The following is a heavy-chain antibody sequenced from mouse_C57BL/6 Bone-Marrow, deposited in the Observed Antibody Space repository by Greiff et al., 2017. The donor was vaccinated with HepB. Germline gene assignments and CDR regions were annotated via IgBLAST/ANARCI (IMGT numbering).Heavy chain of an antibody. Sequence: VKLQQSGAELARPGASVKLSCKASGYTFTSYGISWVKQRTGQGLEWIGEIYPRSGNTYYNEKFKGKATLTADKSSSTAYMELRSLTSEDSAVYFCARGPYPPYFDVWGTGTTVTVSS. CDR3: ARGPYPPYFDV. J-gene: IGHJ1*03. CDR1: GYTFTSYG. CDR2: IYPRSGNT. V-gene: IGHV1-81*01.